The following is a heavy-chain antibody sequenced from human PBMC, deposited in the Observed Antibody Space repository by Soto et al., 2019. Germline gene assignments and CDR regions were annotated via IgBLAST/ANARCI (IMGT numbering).Heavy chain of an antibody. J-gene: IGHJ3*02. Sequence: PGGSLRLSCTASGFTFGDYAMSWFRQAPGKGLEWVGFIRSKAYGGTTEYDASVKGRFTISRDDSKSIAYLQMNSLKTEDTALFYCTREYYYDSSGYGWNAFDIWGQGTMVTVSS. V-gene: IGHV3-49*03. D-gene: IGHD3-22*01. CDR1: GFTFGDYA. CDR2: IRSKAYGGTT. CDR3: TREYYYDSSGYGWNAFDI.